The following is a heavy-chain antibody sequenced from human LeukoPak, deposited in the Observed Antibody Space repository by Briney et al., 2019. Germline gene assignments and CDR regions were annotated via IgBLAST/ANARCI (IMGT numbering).Heavy chain of an antibody. CDR2: IKRDGSEK. Sequence: PGGSLRLSCAASGFSFSSYWMNWVRQAPGKGLEWVANIKRDGSEKYYVDSVKGRFTISRDNAKNSLYLQMNSLRAEDTAVYYCARDLDTRSSYEFGYWGQGTLVTVS. J-gene: IGHJ4*02. CDR3: ARDLDTRSSYEFGY. D-gene: IGHD5-18*01. CDR1: GFSFSSYW. V-gene: IGHV3-7*04.